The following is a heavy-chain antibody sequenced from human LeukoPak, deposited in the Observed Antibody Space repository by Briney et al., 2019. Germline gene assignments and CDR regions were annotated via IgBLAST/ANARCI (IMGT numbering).Heavy chain of an antibody. J-gene: IGHJ6*03. CDR2: IIPIFGTA. CDR3: ARDSYSSGWYGYMGRTYYYYMDV. CDR1: GGTFSSYA. Sequence: VASVKVSCKASGGTFSSYAISWVRQAPGQGLEWMGGIIPIFGTANYAQKFQGRVTITADESTSTAYTELSRLRSDDTAVYYCARDSYSSGWYGYMGRTYYYYMDVWGKGTTVTVSS. D-gene: IGHD6-19*01. V-gene: IGHV1-69*01.